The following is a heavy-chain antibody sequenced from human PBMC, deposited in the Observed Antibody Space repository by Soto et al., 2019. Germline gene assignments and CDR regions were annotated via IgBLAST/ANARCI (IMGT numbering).Heavy chain of an antibody. D-gene: IGHD1-26*01. CDR3: AVDGYRGVSYDYYGMDV. CDR2: ISYDGSNK. CDR1: GFNFRNDG. Sequence: GGSLRLGCKASGFNFRNDGMHWVRQAPGKGRGWVAVISYDGSNKYYADSVKGRFTISRDNSKNTLYLQMNSLRAEDTAVYYCAVDGYRGVSYDYYGMDVWGQGTTVTVSS. V-gene: IGHV3-30*03. J-gene: IGHJ6*02.